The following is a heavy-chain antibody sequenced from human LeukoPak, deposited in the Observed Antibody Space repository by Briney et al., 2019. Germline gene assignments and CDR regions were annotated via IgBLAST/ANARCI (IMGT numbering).Heavy chain of an antibody. J-gene: IGHJ5*02. Sequence: GALRLSCAASGFTFSGYAMSWVRQAPGKGLEWVSAISGSGGSTYYAASVKGRFTISRDNSKNTLYLQMNSLRAEDTAVYYCAKHSSGWYGNWFDPWGQGTLVTVSS. D-gene: IGHD6-19*01. CDR1: GFTFSGYA. CDR3: AKHSSGWYGNWFDP. V-gene: IGHV3-23*01. CDR2: ISGSGGST.